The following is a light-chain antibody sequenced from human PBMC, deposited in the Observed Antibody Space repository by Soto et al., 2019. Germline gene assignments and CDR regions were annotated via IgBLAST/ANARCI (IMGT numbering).Light chain of an antibody. CDR2: KVA. Sequence: DVGMTQSPLSLPVTLGQPASISCRASQSLGHSDGTTYLSWFQQRPGQSPRRLIYKVANRDSGVPGRFSGSGSGSDFTLTISRVEAEDVVVYYCRQSTRWPWTFGQGTKVEIK. CDR1: QSLGHSDGTTY. V-gene: IGKV2-30*02. J-gene: IGKJ1*01. CDR3: RQSTRWPWT.